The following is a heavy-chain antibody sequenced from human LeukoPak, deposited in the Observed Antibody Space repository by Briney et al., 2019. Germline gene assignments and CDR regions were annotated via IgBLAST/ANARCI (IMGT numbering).Heavy chain of an antibody. Sequence: MHXXRXXXXKGXEWMGGFDPEGGETIYAQKFQGRVTMTEDTSTDTAYMELSSLRSEDTAVYYCATGIVPGEFDYWGQGTLVTVSS. V-gene: IGHV1-24*01. CDR3: ATGIVPGEFDY. D-gene: IGHD2-21*01. CDR2: FDPEGGET. J-gene: IGHJ4*02.